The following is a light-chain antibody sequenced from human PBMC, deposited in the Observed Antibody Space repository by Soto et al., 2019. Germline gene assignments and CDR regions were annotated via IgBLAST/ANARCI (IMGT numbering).Light chain of an antibody. CDR1: QSVGSS. CDR2: DSS. Sequence: EIVLTQPPATLSLSHGERATLSCRASQSVGSSLAWYQQKPGQAPRLLIYDSSNRATGIPARFSGSGSGTDFTLTISSLEPEDLAVYYCQQRRSWTTFGQGTRLEIK. J-gene: IGKJ5*01. CDR3: QQRRSWTT. V-gene: IGKV3-11*01.